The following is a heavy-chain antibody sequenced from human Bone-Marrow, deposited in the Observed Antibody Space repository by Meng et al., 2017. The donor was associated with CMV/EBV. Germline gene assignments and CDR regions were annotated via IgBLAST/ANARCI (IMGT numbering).Heavy chain of an antibody. D-gene: IGHD4-17*01. CDR2: IYYSGST. J-gene: IGHJ4*02. V-gene: IGHV4-59*01. Sequence: SETLSLTCTVSGGSISSYYWSWIRQPPGKGLEWIGYIYYSGSTNYNPSLKSRVTISVDTSKNQFSLKLSSVTAADTAVYYCARGGYGDYEYAYWGQGTRVTGSS. CDR1: GGSISSYY. CDR3: ARGGYGDYEYAY.